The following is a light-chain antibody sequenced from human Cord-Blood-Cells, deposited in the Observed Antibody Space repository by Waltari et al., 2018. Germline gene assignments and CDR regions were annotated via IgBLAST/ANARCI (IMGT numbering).Light chain of an antibody. Sequence: QSALTQPASVSGSPGQSITISCTGTSSDVGGYNYVSWYQQHPGKAPKLMIYDVSNRPCGVSNRFSGSKSGNTASLTISGLQAEDEADYYCSSYTSSSTFYVFGTGTKVTVL. CDR1: SSDVGGYNY. V-gene: IGLV2-14*03. J-gene: IGLJ1*01. CDR2: DVS. CDR3: SSYTSSSTFYV.